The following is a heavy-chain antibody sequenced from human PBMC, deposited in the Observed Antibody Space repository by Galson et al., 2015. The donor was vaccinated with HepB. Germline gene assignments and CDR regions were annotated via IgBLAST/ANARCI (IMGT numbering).Heavy chain of an antibody. V-gene: IGHV1-69*13. Sequence: SVKVSCKASGGTFSSYAISWVRQAPGQGLEWMGGIIPIFGTANYAQKFQGRVTITADESTSTAYMELSSLRSEDTAVYYCARTGGGVVAATSSIDYWGQGTLVTVSS. CDR1: GGTFSSYA. D-gene: IGHD2-15*01. J-gene: IGHJ4*02. CDR3: ARTGGGVVAATSSIDY. CDR2: IIPIFGTA.